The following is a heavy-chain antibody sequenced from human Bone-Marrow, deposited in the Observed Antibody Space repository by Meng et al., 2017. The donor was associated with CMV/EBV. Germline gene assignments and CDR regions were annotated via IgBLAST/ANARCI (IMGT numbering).Heavy chain of an antibody. CDR1: GYTFTGYY. CDR3: ARDPISGDSSGTDY. CDR2: INPNSGGT. Sequence: VPSVRSGAEVKKPGASVKVSCKASGYTFTGYYMHWVRQAPGQGLEWMGWINPNSGGTNYAQKFQGRVTMTRDTSISTAYMELSRLRSDDTAVYYCARDPISGDSSGTDYWGQGTLVTVSS. D-gene: IGHD3-22*01. V-gene: IGHV1-2*02. J-gene: IGHJ4*02.